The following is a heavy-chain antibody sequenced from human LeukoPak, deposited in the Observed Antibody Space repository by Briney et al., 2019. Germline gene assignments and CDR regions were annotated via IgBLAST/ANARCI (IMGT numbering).Heavy chain of an antibody. CDR2: LNTNSGGA. V-gene: IGHV1-2*06. CDR3: ASYDPDY. D-gene: IGHD3-22*01. CDR1: GYMSTAYY. Sequence: ASVKVSCKTSGYMSTAYYIQWVRQAPGQGLEWMGRLNTNSGGADYAQKFQGRLTMTRDTSISTGHMELTGLTSDDTAVYYCASYDPDYWGQGTLVIVSS. J-gene: IGHJ4*02.